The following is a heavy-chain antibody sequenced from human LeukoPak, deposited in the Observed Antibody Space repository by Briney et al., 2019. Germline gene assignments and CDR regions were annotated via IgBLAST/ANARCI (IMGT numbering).Heavy chain of an antibody. CDR1: GYTFNRHG. D-gene: IGHD3-22*01. J-gene: IGHJ5*02. CDR3: ARDPSNIRGYNAWFDS. V-gene: IGHV1-18*01. CDR2: ISCYNGDT. Sequence: ASVKVSCKASGYTFNRHGISWVRQAPGQGLEWMGWISCYNGDTHYAQNHRGRFTMTTDASTSTAYMELRSLRSDDTAVYYCARDPSNIRGYNAWFDSWGQGTLVTVSS.